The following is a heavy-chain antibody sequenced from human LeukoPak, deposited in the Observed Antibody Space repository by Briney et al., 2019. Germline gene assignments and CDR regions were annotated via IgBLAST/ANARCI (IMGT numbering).Heavy chain of an antibody. V-gene: IGHV4-59*01. D-gene: IGHD1-26*01. J-gene: IGHJ6*04. CDR2: IYYSGST. Sequence: SETLSLTCTVSGGSISSYYLRWIRPPPGKGLEWIGYIYYSGSTNYNPSLKSRVIISVDTSNNQFSLKLSSVTAADTAVYYCASARGIVGATGMDVWGKATTVTVYS. CDR1: GGSISSYY. CDR3: ASARGIVGATGMDV.